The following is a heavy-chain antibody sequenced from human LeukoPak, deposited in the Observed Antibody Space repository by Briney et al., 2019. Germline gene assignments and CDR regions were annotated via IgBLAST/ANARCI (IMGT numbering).Heavy chain of an antibody. D-gene: IGHD3-3*01. Sequence: ASVKVSCKASGGTFSSYAIIWVRQAPGQGLEWMGWISAYNGNTNYAQKLQGRVTMTTDTSTSTAYMELRSLRSDDTAVYYCAILYYDFPFDYWGQGTLVTVSS. V-gene: IGHV1-18*01. CDR3: AILYYDFPFDY. CDR2: ISAYNGNT. CDR1: GGTFSSYA. J-gene: IGHJ4*02.